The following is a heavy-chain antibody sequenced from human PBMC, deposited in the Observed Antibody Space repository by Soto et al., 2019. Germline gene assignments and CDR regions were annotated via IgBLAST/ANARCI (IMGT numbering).Heavy chain of an antibody. D-gene: IGHD4-17*01. V-gene: IGHV3-33*01. CDR2: IWYDGSNK. Sequence: QVQLVESGGGVVQPGRSLRLSCAASGFTFSSYGMHWVRQAPGKGLEWVAVIWYDGSNKYYADSVKGRFTISRDNSKNTLYLQMNSLRAEDTAVYYCARGTTVTTSYFDYWGQGTLVTVCS. J-gene: IGHJ4*02. CDR3: ARGTTVTTSYFDY. CDR1: GFTFSSYG.